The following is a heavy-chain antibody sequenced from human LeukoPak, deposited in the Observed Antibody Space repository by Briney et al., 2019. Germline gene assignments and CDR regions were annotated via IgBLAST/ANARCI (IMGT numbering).Heavy chain of an antibody. V-gene: IGHV4-39*07. J-gene: IGHJ4*02. CDR1: GGSISSNDYY. D-gene: IGHD3-10*01. CDR3: ARSGSYYGSTSG. Sequence: PSETLSLTCTVSGGSISSNDYYWDWIRQPPGMGLEYIGSIYYSGSTYYNPSLKSRVTISVDTSKNQFSLKLSSVTAADTAVYYCARSGSYYGSTSGWGQGTLVTVSP. CDR2: IYYSGST.